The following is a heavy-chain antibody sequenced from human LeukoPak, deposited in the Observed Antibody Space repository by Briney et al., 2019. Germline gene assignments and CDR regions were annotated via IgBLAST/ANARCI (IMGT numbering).Heavy chain of an antibody. V-gene: IGHV1-8*03. J-gene: IGHJ6*03. CDR2: MNPNSGNT. D-gene: IGHD2-15*01. CDR1: GYTFTGYY. Sequence: ASVKVSCKASGYTFTGYYMHWVRQATGQGLEWMGWMNPNSGNTGYAQKFQGRVTITADKSTSTAYMELSSLRSEDTAVYYCATLCCGSYYMDVWGKGTTVTVSS. CDR3: ATLCCGSYYMDV.